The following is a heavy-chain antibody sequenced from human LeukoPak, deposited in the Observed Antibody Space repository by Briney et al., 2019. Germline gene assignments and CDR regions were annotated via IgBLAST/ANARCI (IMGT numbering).Heavy chain of an antibody. V-gene: IGHV3-48*03. CDR1: GFTFSSYE. CDR2: ISGSGSTK. Sequence: GGSLRLSCAASGFTFSSYEMHWVRQAPGKGPEWVSYISGSGSTKCYADSVKGRFTISRDNALNSLHLQLSSLTDEDTAVYYCATLRPRQQLVVDHWGQGTLVTVSS. CDR3: ATLRPRQQLVVDH. D-gene: IGHD6-13*01. J-gene: IGHJ4*02.